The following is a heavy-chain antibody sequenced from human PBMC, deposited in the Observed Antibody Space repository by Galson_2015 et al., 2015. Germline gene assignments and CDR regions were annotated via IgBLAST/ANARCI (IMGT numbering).Heavy chain of an antibody. V-gene: IGHV3-9*01. CDR1: GFTFDDYA. D-gene: IGHD6-13*01. CDR2: ISWNSGCST. CDR3: ARVIAAQHYTLDV. Sequence: SLRLSCAASGFTFDDYAMHWVRQAPGKGLGWVSGISWNSGCSTYYADSVKCRFTISRDNSKNTLYLQMNSLRAEDTAVYYCARVIAAQHYTLDVWGQGTTVTVSS. J-gene: IGHJ6*02.